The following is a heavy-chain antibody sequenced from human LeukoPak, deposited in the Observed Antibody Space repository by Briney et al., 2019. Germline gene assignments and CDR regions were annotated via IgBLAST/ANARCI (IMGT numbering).Heavy chain of an antibody. V-gene: IGHV4-4*07. J-gene: IGHJ5*02. CDR1: GGSISRYY. CDR3: VRAPTGMGGWNWCDP. D-gene: IGHD1-1*01. Sequence: SETLPHTRTVSGGSISRYYWSWIRQPAGKGLELIGRIYTSGTTNHNPSPKSRVTMSVDTSKNQFSLKLSSVTAAATAVYYCVRAPTGMGGWNWCDPWGQGTLVTVSS. CDR2: IYTSGTT.